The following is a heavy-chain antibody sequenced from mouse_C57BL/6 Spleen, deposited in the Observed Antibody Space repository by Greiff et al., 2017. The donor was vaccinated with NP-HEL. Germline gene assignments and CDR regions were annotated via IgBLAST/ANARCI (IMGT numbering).Heavy chain of an antibody. J-gene: IGHJ3*01. CDR1: GFTFSDYG. Sequence: EVMLVESGGGLVKPGGSLKLSCAASGFTFSDYGMHWVRQAPGKGLEWVAYISSGSSSINYEDTVKGRFTISRDNATNTPYLQVTSLRSEDTAMYYCARLLRSAWFGYWGQGTLVTVSA. CDR2: ISSGSSSI. CDR3: ARLLRSAWFGY. D-gene: IGHD1-1*01. V-gene: IGHV5-17*01.